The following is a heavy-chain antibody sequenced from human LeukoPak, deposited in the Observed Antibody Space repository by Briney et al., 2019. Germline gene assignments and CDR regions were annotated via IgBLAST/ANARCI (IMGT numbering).Heavy chain of an antibody. Sequence: SETLSLTCSVSGASITSTSYCWGWIRQPPGKGLEWIASICYSGSTYSNPSLESRVSISVDTSKSQFSLNVRDVTAADTAVYCCARFPTTTSTLAPGWGQGTLVTVSS. CDR1: GASITSTSYC. CDR2: ICYSGST. V-gene: IGHV4-39*01. J-gene: IGHJ4*02. CDR3: ARFPTTTSTLAPG. D-gene: IGHD1-1*01.